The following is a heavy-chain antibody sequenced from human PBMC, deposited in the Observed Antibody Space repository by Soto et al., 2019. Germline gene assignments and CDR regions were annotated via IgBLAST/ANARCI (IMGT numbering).Heavy chain of an antibody. D-gene: IGHD3-22*01. J-gene: IGHJ4*02. Sequence: QVQLQESGPGLVKPSQTLSLTCTVSGGSISSGDYYWSWIRQPPGKGLEWIGYIYYSGSTYYNPSLKGRVTISVDTSKNQFSLKLSSVTAADTAVYYWARGSYYYDSRGYYHYWGQGTLVTVSS. CDR2: IYYSGST. CDR1: GGSISSGDYY. V-gene: IGHV4-30-4*01. CDR3: ARGSYYYDSRGYYHY.